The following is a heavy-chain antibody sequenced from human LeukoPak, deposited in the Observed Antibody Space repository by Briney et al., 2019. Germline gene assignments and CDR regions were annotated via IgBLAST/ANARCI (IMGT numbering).Heavy chain of an antibody. J-gene: IGHJ4*02. CDR1: TYSISSGYH. Sequence: SETLSLTCAVSTYSISSGYHWGWIRQPPGKGLEWIATVFRLQTVRTFNNPSLESRVTMSLDPSQSQFSLNLTSVTAADTALYFCARVLHAPYLIDSWGQGTLVTVSS. V-gene: IGHV4-38-2*01. D-gene: IGHD2-8*01. CDR2: VFRLQTVRT. CDR3: ARVLHAPYLIDS.